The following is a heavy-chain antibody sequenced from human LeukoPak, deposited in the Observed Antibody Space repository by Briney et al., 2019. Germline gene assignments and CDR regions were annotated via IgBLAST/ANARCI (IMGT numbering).Heavy chain of an antibody. J-gene: IGHJ6*02. CDR2: ISVNGVST. V-gene: IGHV3-23*01. D-gene: IGHD3-3*01. CDR1: GFTLSSYA. Sequence: GGSLRLYCAANGFTLSSYAMSSVRQAPGKGLEWVSAISVNGVSTYYADSVKGRFTISRDNSKNTLYLQMNSLRAEDTAVYYCAKGDYDFWSGPPGYYYYGMDVWGQGTTVTVSS. CDR3: AKGDYDFWSGPPGYYYYGMDV.